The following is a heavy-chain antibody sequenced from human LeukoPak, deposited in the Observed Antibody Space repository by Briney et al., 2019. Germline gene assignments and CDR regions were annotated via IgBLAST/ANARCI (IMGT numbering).Heavy chain of an antibody. V-gene: IGHV3-21*01. CDR3: ARDQDSSGWLDY. CDR2: ISSSSSYI. Sequence: PGGSLRLSCAASGFTFSSYSMSWVRQAPGKGLEWVSSISSSSSYIYYADSVKGRFTISRDNAKNSLYLQMNSLRAEDTAVYYCARDQDSSGWLDYWGQGTLVTVSS. J-gene: IGHJ4*02. CDR1: GFTFSSYS. D-gene: IGHD6-19*01.